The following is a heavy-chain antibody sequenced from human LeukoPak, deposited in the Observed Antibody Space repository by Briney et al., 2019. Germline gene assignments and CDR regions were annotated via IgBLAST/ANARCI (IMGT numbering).Heavy chain of an antibody. Sequence: GESLKISCKGSGYSFTTFWIGWVRQMPGKGLEWMGIIYPGDSDTRYSPSFQGQVTISADKSISTAYLQWSSLKASDTAMYYCARRSPDHRDAFDIWGQGTMVTVSS. J-gene: IGHJ3*02. CDR1: GYSFTTFW. D-gene: IGHD1-14*01. V-gene: IGHV5-51*01. CDR3: ARRSPDHRDAFDI. CDR2: IYPGDSDT.